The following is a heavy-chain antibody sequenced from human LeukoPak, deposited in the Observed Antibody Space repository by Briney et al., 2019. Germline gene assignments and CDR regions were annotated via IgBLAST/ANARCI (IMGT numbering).Heavy chain of an antibody. CDR3: ARGFPVTRGYSYGPIDC. Sequence: SETLSLTCTVSGGSISSSSYYWGWIRQPPGKGLEWIGSIYYSGSTYYNPSLKSRVTISVDTSKNQFSLKLSSVTAADTAVYYCARGFPVTRGYSYGPIDCWGQGTLVTVSS. J-gene: IGHJ4*02. CDR1: GGSISSSSYY. V-gene: IGHV4-39*01. D-gene: IGHD5-18*01. CDR2: IYYSGST.